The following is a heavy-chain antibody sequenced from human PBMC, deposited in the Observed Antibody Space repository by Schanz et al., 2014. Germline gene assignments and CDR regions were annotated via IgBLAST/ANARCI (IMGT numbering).Heavy chain of an antibody. V-gene: IGHV3-33*04. Sequence: QVQLVESGGGVVQPGRSLRLSCAASGFIFSSYGLHWVRQAPGKGLEWVSCTNGDGTNAKYADSVKGRFTISRDNAKKTLSLQMISLRAEDTAVYYCARDNYYGSGSCAYWGQGTLVTVSS. CDR1: GFIFSSYG. CDR2: TNGDGTNA. D-gene: IGHD3-10*01. CDR3: ARDNYYGSGSCAY. J-gene: IGHJ4*02.